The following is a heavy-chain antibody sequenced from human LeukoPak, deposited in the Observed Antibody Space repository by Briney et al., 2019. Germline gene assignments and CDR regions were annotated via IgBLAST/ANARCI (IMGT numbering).Heavy chain of an antibody. CDR2: ISWDSGNI. CDR1: GFTFDNYA. CDR3: AKAHSSGRPPDF. V-gene: IGHV3-9*03. D-gene: IGHD3-10*01. J-gene: IGHJ4*02. Sequence: GGSLRLSCAASGFTFDNYAMHWVRQAPGKGLEWVSTISWDSGNIGYADSVKGRFTISRDNAKNSLYLQMNSLRAEDMALYYCAKAHSSGRPPDFWGQGTLVTVSS.